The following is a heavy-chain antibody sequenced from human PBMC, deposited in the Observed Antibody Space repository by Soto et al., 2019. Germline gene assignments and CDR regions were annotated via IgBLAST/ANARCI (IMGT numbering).Heavy chain of an antibody. CDR3: ARVGGSGIHYFDY. J-gene: IGHJ4*02. CDR1: GFTFDDYA. D-gene: IGHD3-10*01. CDR2: ITWNSGSI. V-gene: IGHV3-9*01. Sequence: EVQLVESGGGLVQPGRSLRLSCAASGFTFDDYAMHWVRQAPGKGLECVSGITWNSGSIGYADSVKGRFTISRDNAKNSLYLQTNSLRAEDTAFYYCARVGGSGIHYFDYWGQGTLVTVSS.